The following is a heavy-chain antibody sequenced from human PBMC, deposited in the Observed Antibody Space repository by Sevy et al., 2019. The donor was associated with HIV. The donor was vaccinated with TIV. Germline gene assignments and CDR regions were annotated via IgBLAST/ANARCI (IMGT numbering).Heavy chain of an antibody. CDR3: IRSRQLGYTAMVPDY. CDR1: GFNLGDYA. J-gene: IGHJ4*02. CDR2: MRSKAFAGTT. Sequence: GGSLRLSCSTSGFNLGDYAMSWVRQSPGKGLEWVGFMRSKAFAGTTEYAASVKGRFTSSTDDSKASAHLQMNRLRAEDTGVYYCIRSRQLGYTAMVPDYWGQGTLVTVSS. D-gene: IGHD5-18*01. V-gene: IGHV3-49*04.